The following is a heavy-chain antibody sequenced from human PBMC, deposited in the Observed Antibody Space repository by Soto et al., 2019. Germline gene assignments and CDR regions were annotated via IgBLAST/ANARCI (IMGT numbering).Heavy chain of an antibody. CDR2: INPSGGST. J-gene: IGHJ6*02. V-gene: IGHV1-46*01. CDR3: ASGIAAAAASYYYYGMDG. CDR1: GYTFTSYY. Sequence: ASVKVSCKASGYTFTSYYMHWVRQAPGQGLEWMGIINPSGGSTSYAQKFQGRVTMTRDKSTSTVYMELSILRSEDTAAYYCASGIAAAAASYYYYGMDGWGQGTTVTVSS. D-gene: IGHD6-13*01.